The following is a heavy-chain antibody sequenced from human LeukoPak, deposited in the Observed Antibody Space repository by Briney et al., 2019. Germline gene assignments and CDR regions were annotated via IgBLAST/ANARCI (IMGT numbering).Heavy chain of an antibody. CDR3: ARHLTEAAADTTGWFDP. CDR2: IYTSGST. CDR1: GGSISSYY. V-gene: IGHV4-4*07. J-gene: IGHJ5*02. Sequence: PSETLSLTYPPPGGSISSYYWSWIRQPAGKGLESTSRIYTSGSTNYNPSLKSRVTISVYTSKNQFSLTLSSVTAADTAVYYCARHLTEAAADTTGWFDPWGQGTLVTVSS. D-gene: IGHD6-13*01.